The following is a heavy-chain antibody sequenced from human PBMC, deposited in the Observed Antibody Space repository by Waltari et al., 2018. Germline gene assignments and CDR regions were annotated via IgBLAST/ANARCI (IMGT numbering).Heavy chain of an antibody. CDR1: GFTVSSNY. D-gene: IGHD2-21*02. V-gene: IGHV3-53*01. Sequence: EVQLVESGGGLIQPGGSLRLSCAASGFTVSSNYMSWVRQAPGKGLEWVSVIYSGGSTDYADSGKGRFTISRDNSKNTLYLQRNSLRAEDTAVYYCARGSRVTATPDYWGQGTLVTVSS. CDR3: ARGSRVTATPDY. J-gene: IGHJ4*02. CDR2: IYSGGST.